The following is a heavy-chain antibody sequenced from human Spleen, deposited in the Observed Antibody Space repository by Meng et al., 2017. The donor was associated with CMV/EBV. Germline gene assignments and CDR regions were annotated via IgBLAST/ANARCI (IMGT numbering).Heavy chain of an antibody. CDR3: ARDRGYSHGYAFDY. CDR2: ISSRSTYI. CDR1: GFTFSSYG. V-gene: IGHV3-21*01. J-gene: IGHJ4*02. Sequence: GGSLRLSCAASGFTFSSYGMHWVRQAPGKGLEWVSSISSRSTYISYADSVKGRFTVSRDNAKNSLYLQMDSLRAEDTAIYYCARDRGYSHGYAFDYWGQGTLVTVSS. D-gene: IGHD5-18*01.